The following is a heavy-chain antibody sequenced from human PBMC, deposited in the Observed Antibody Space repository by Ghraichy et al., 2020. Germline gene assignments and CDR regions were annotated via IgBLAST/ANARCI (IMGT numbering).Heavy chain of an antibody. V-gene: IGHV4-59*01. CDR2: IYYSGST. D-gene: IGHD6-19*01. J-gene: IGHJ3*02. CDR3: ARFALKYSSGRAFDI. Sequence: SQTLSLTCTVSGGSISSYYWSWIRQPPGKGLEWIGYIYYSGSTNYNPSLKSRVTISVDTSKNQFSLKLSSVTAADTAVYYCARFALKYSSGRAFDIWGQGTMVTVSS. CDR1: GGSISSYY.